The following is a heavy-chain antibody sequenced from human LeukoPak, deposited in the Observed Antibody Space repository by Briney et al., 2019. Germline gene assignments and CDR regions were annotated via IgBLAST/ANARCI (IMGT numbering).Heavy chain of an antibody. Sequence: SQTLSLTCAISGDSVSGNSATWSRIRQSPSRGLEWLGRTYYRSKWYNDYAVSVKSRVTINPDTSKNQFSLQLNSVTPEDSAVYYCARRTKGLDYWGQGTLVTVSS. J-gene: IGHJ4*02. V-gene: IGHV6-1*01. CDR3: ARRTKGLDY. CDR2: TYYRSKWYN. CDR1: GDSVSGNSAT.